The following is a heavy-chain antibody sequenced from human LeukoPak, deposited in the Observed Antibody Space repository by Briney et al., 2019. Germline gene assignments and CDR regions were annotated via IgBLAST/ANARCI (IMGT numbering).Heavy chain of an antibody. CDR2: IFYSGST. J-gene: IGHJ4*02. Sequence: PSETLSLTCTVSGASISGYYWSWIRQPPGKGLEWIGYIFYSGSTLYNPSLQSRVTISVDTSKNQFSLKLTSVTAADTAVYYCASGPYPAAGTDHQFDYWGQGTLVTVSS. V-gene: IGHV4-59*01. CDR3: ASGPYPAAGTDHQFDY. D-gene: IGHD6-13*01. CDR1: GASISGYY.